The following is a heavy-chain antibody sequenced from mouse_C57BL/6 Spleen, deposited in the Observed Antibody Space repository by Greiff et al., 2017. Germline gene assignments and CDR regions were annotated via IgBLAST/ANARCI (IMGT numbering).Heavy chain of an antibody. Sequence: EVKLMESGPGLVKPSQSLSLTCSVTGYSITSGYYWNWIRQFPGNKLEWMGYISYDGSNNYNPSLKNRISITRDTSKNQFFLKLNSVTTEDTATYYCAREETNYFDYWGQGTTLTVSS. J-gene: IGHJ2*01. CDR1: GYSITSGYY. CDR3: AREETNYFDY. D-gene: IGHD2-13*01. CDR2: ISYDGSN. V-gene: IGHV3-6*01.